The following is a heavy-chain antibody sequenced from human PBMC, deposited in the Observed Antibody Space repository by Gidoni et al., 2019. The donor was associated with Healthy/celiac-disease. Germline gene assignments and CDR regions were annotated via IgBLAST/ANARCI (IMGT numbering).Heavy chain of an antibody. CDR3: ARGGYSNYDKAGEAFDI. CDR2: INPSGGST. J-gene: IGHJ3*02. D-gene: IGHD4-4*01. CDR1: GYTFTSYY. V-gene: IGHV1-46*01. Sequence: QVQLVQSGAEVKKPGASVKVSCKASGYTFTSYYMHWVRQAPGQGLEWMGIINPSGGSTSYAQKFQGRVTMTRDTSTSTVYMELSSLRSEDTAVYYCARGGYSNYDKAGEAFDIWGQGTMVTVSS.